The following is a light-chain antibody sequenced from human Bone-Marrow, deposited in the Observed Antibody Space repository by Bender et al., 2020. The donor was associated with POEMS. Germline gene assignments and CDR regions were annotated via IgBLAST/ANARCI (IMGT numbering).Light chain of an antibody. V-gene: IGLV3-21*02. CDR2: DDI. J-gene: IGLJ3*02. CDR1: NIGTKS. Sequence: SYVLTQPPSVSVAPGQTARVSCGGDNIGTKSVHWYQQKAGQAPVLVIYDDIDRPSGIPERFSGSNSGSTATLTISGFEAGDEGDYYCQVWDDNSGNVVFGGGTKLTVL. CDR3: QVWDDNSGNVV.